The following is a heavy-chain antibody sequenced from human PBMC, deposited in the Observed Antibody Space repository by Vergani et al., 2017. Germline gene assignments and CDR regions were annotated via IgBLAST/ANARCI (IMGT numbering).Heavy chain of an antibody. CDR3: VKDGSGSLLFDY. V-gene: IGHV3-64D*06. CDR1: GFSFSSYA. J-gene: IGHJ4*02. CDR2: ISSNGGST. D-gene: IGHD1-26*01. Sequence: EVQLVESGGGLVQPGGSLRLSCSASGFSFSSYAIHWVRQAPGKGLEYVSAISSNGGSTYYADSVKGRFTISRDNSKNTLYLQMSSLRAEDTTVYYCVKDGSGSLLFDYWGQGTLVTVSS.